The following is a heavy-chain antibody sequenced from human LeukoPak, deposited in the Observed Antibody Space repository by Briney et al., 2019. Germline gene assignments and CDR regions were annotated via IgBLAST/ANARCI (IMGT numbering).Heavy chain of an antibody. D-gene: IGHD2-15*01. V-gene: IGHV1-2*04. CDR2: INPNSGGT. Sequence: ASVNVSCKASGYTFTGYYMHWVRQAPGQGLEWMGWINPNSGGTNYAQKFQGWVTMTRDTSISTAYMELSRLRSDDTAVYYCARARCSGGSCYSSGRFDPWGQGTLVTVSS. CDR1: GYTFTGYY. CDR3: ARARCSGGSCYSSGRFDP. J-gene: IGHJ5*02.